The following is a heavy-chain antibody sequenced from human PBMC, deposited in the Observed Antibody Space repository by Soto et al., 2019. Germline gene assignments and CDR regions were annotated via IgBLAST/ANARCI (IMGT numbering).Heavy chain of an antibody. Sequence: LRLSCEVSGVNFRGYAMSWVRQAPGKGLEWVSGIRIGPGITYYADSVKGRFTISSDISRKTVYLQMNNLRGEDTALYFCARSRSAMADGMNVWGQGTTVTVS. CDR2: IRIGPGIT. CDR3: ARSRSAMADGMNV. D-gene: IGHD5-18*01. CDR1: GVNFRGYA. J-gene: IGHJ6*02. V-gene: IGHV3-23*01.